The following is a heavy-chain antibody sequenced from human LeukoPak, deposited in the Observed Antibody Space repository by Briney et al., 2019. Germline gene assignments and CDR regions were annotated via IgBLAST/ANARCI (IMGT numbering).Heavy chain of an antibody. V-gene: IGHV3-23*01. D-gene: IGHD5-12*01. J-gene: IGHJ4*02. CDR3: AKDGYSGYAGPYYFDY. CDR2: IGGSGGST. Sequence: GGSLRLSCAASGFTFSSYAMNWVRLAPGKGLEWVSGIGGSGGSTYYADSVKGRFTISRDNSKNTLYLQMNSLRAEDTAVYYCAKDGYSGYAGPYYFDYWGQGTLVTVSS. CDR1: GFTFSSYA.